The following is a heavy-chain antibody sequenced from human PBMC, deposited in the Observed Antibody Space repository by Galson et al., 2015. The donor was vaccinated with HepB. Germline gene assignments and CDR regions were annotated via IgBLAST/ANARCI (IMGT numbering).Heavy chain of an antibody. D-gene: IGHD1-26*01. V-gene: IGHV3-74*01. J-gene: IGHJ4*02. CDR3: VRDPPSELRLFDC. Sequence: SLRLSCAASGFTFRTYWMHWVRQAPGKGLVWVSRINNDGSDISYADSVKGRFTISRDNAKNTVYLQMNSLRAEDTAVYYCVRDPPSELRLFDCWGQGTLVTVSS. CDR1: GFTFRTYW. CDR2: INNDGSDI.